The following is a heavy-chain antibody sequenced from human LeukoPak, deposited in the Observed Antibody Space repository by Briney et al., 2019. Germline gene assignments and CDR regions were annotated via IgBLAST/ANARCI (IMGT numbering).Heavy chain of an antibody. Sequence: SGTLSLTCAVSGGSVSRSNWWNWVRQPPGKGLEWIGEIHHSGSTNYNPSLKSRVTMSVDKSKNQFSLKLSSVTAADTAVYYCASALTLQWIDYWGQGTLVTVSS. V-gene: IGHV4-4*02. D-gene: IGHD4-11*01. CDR1: GGSVSRSNW. CDR2: IHHSGST. J-gene: IGHJ4*02. CDR3: ASALTLQWIDY.